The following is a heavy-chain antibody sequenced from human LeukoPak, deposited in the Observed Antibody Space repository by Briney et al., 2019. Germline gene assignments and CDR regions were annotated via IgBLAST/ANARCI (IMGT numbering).Heavy chain of an antibody. CDR2: IYYSGST. CDR1: GGSISSGGYS. CDR3: ARDVGYRYGMDV. V-gene: IGHV4-31*03. J-gene: IGHJ6*02. D-gene: IGHD5-18*01. Sequence: SETLSLTCTVSGGSISSGGYSWSWIRQHPGKGLEWIGYIYYSGSTYYNPSLKSRVTISVDTSKNQFSLKLSSVTAADTAVYYCARDVGYRYGMDVWGQGTTVTVSS.